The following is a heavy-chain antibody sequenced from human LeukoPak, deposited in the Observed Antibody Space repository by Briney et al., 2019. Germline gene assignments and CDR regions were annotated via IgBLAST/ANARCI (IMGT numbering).Heavy chain of an antibody. Sequence: GASVKVSCKVSGYTLTELSMHWVRQAPGKGLEWMGGFDPEDGETIYAQKFQGRVTTTEDTSTDTAYMELSSLRSEDTAVYYCATVRQHNWNYFYWGQGTLVTVSS. J-gene: IGHJ4*02. D-gene: IGHD1-7*01. CDR3: ATVRQHNWNYFY. CDR2: FDPEDGET. V-gene: IGHV1-24*01. CDR1: GYTLTELS.